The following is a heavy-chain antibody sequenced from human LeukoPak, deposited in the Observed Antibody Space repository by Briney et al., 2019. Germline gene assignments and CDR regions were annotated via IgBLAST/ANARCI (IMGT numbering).Heavy chain of an antibody. CDR1: GYTFTGYY. CDR3: ARFSREGYNMGEAYFDY. CDR2: INPNSGGT. D-gene: IGHD5-24*01. J-gene: IGHJ4*02. V-gene: IGHV1-2*02. Sequence: GASVKVSCKASGYTFTGYYMHRLRQAPGQGLEWMGWINPNSGGTNYAQKFQGRVTMTRDTSISTAYMELSRLRSDDTAVYYCARFSREGYNMGEAYFDYWGRGTLVTVSS.